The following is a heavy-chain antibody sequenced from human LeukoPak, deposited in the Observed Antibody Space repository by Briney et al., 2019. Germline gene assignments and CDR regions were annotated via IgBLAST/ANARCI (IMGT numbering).Heavy chain of an antibody. CDR1: GGSISSSSYY. Sequence: SETLSLTCTVSGGSISSSSYYWGWIRQPPGKGLEWIGSIYYSGSTYYNPSLKSRVSMSVDTSKNQFSLKLSSVTAADTAMYYCAAPYGYSYGYVDYWGQGTLVTVSS. CDR3: AAPYGYSYGYVDY. J-gene: IGHJ4*02. CDR2: IYYSGST. V-gene: IGHV4-39*01. D-gene: IGHD5-18*01.